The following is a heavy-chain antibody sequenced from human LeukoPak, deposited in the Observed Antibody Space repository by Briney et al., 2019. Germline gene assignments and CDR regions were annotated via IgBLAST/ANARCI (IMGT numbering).Heavy chain of an antibody. V-gene: IGHV3-23*01. CDR1: GFTFSNHG. Sequence: GGSLRLSCAASGFTFSNHGMNWVRQAPGKGLEWVSGISRSADIKYYADSVKGRFTISGDNAKNMLYLEVIRRTADDTAVYYCAKDDAWLRFGEWSQGTLVTVSS. CDR2: ISRSADIK. CDR3: AKDDAWLRFGE. J-gene: IGHJ4*02. D-gene: IGHD3-10*01.